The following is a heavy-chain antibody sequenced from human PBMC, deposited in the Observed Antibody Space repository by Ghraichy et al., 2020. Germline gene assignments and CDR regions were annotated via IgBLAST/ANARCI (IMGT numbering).Heavy chain of an antibody. CDR2: ISAKNGHT. Sequence: ASVKVSCKSSDDSFSRYGFAWVRQAPGQGLEWMGWISAKNGHTKYAQKFPGRGTMTTDTSTRTVYMEMKSLRSDDTAVYFCARGGPLEAYGSSVDDWGQGTLVIVSS. D-gene: IGHD3-10*01. V-gene: IGHV1-18*01. CDR1: DDSFSRYG. J-gene: IGHJ4*02. CDR3: ARGGPLEAYGSSVDD.